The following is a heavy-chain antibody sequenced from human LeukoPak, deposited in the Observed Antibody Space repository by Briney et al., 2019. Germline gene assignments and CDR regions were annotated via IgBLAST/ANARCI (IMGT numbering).Heavy chain of an antibody. Sequence: ASLKVSCKAAGYTFTVYYMHWVRQAPGQGLEWMGWINPSSGGTNYAQKFQGRVTMTRDTSISTAYMELSRLTSDDTAVYYCARVDYGGNLTPLFDYWGQGTLVTVSS. CDR2: INPSSGGT. J-gene: IGHJ4*02. V-gene: IGHV1-2*02. CDR1: GYTFTVYY. CDR3: ARVDYGGNLTPLFDY. D-gene: IGHD4-23*01.